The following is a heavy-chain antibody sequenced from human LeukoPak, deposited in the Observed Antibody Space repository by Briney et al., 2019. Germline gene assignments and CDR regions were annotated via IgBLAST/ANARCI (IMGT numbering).Heavy chain of an antibody. V-gene: IGHV3-74*01. CDR1: GFTFSNYW. CDR3: ARDPSSAGDGWFDP. Sequence: GGSLRLSCAASGFTFSNYWMHWVRPAPGKGLVWVSRINSDGINTSYADSVKGRFTISRDNAKNTLNLQMNSLRAEDTAVYYCARDPSSAGDGWFDPWGQGTLVTVSS. D-gene: IGHD6-6*01. J-gene: IGHJ5*02. CDR2: INSDGINT.